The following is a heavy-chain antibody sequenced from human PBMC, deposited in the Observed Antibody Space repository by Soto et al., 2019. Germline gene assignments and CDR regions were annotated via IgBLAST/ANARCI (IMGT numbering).Heavy chain of an antibody. D-gene: IGHD2-15*01. V-gene: IGHV3-21*01. Sequence: PGGSLRLSCAASGFAFRSYNMNWVRQAPGKGLEWVASTSSGSSNIYYADSVKGRFTISRDNAKNSLFLQMDSLRAEDSAVYYCASATAVAATFDFWGQGTLVTVSS. CDR2: TSSGSSNI. CDR1: GFAFRSYN. CDR3: ASATAVAATFDF. J-gene: IGHJ4*02.